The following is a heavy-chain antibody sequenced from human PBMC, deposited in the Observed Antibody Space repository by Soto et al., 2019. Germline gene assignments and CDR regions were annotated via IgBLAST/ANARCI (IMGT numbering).Heavy chain of an antibody. CDR3: ARHVAWGPLYY. CDR1: GDSISSHFY. Sequence: QPQLQESGPGLVKPSETLSLTCTVSGDSISSHFYWGWIRQPPGKELEWIGSLFLSGNTFYSPSLQSRVTISADTSKNQFSLRVRSVTAADTAVYYCARHVAWGPLYYWGQGILVTVSS. V-gene: IGHV4-39*01. CDR2: LFLSGNT. J-gene: IGHJ4*02. D-gene: IGHD7-27*01.